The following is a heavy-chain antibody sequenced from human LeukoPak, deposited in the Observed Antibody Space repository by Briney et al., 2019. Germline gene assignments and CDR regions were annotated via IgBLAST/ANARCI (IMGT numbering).Heavy chain of an antibody. J-gene: IGHJ4*02. CDR2: INHSGST. D-gene: IGHD1-26*01. Sequence: SETLSLTCAVYGGSFSGYYWSWIRQPPGKGLEWIGEINHSGSTNYNPSLKSRVTISVDTSKNQFSLKLSSVTAADTAVYYCARFEVGALGPNFDYWGQGTLVTVSS. CDR3: ARFEVGALGPNFDY. CDR1: GGSFSGYY. V-gene: IGHV4-34*01.